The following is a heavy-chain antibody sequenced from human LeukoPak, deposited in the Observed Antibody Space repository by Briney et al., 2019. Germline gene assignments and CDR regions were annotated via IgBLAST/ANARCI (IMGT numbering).Heavy chain of an antibody. J-gene: IGHJ4*02. D-gene: IGHD1-1*01. CDR3: ARDNLDDFDY. CDR2: ISSSTNYI. V-gene: IGHV3-21*01. CDR1: GFTFSSYS. Sequence: GGSLRLSCAASGFTFSSYSMNWVRQAPGKGLEWVSSISSSTNYIYYADSVKGRFTISRDNAKDSLYLQMNSLRAEDTAVYYCARDNLDDFDYWGQGTLVTVSS.